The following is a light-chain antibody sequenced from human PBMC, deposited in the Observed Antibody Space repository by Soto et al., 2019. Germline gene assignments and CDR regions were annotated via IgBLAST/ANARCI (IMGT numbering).Light chain of an antibody. CDR1: QSVNNN. Sequence: EVVMTQSPATLSVSPGERATLSCRTSQSVNNNLAWYQQKPGQAPRLLIYGASTRATGIPARFSGSGFGTEFTLTISSLQSEDFAIYYCHQYKDWPHCTFGQGTKVEVK. J-gene: IGKJ1*01. V-gene: IGKV3-15*01. CDR3: HQYKDWPHCT. CDR2: GAS.